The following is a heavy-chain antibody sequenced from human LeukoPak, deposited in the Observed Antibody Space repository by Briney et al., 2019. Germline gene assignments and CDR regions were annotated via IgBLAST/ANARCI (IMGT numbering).Heavy chain of an antibody. CDR3: AKRLSLKGSTFDY. J-gene: IGHJ4*02. D-gene: IGHD3-3*02. CDR2: IRYDGTNK. V-gene: IGHV3-30*02. Sequence: WGSLRLSCVASGFIFSKYGMHWVRQAPGKGLEWVSFIRYDGTNKYYADSVKGRFTISKDNSKNTLYLQMNSLRAEDTAVYYCAKRLSLKGSTFDYWGQGTLVTVSS. CDR1: GFIFSKYG.